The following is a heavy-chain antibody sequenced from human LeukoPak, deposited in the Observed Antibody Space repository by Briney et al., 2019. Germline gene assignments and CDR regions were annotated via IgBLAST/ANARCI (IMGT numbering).Heavy chain of an antibody. J-gene: IGHJ4*02. CDR3: ARSSYGAGSKPYWVDC. Sequence: SETLSLTCTVSGGSIRSYYWAWIRQPPGKGLEYIGSYSGSTYYNPSLKSRVTISVDTSKKQFSLKLSSVTAADTAVYYCARSSYGAGSKPYWVDCWGQGTLVTVSS. CDR1: GGSIRSYY. V-gene: IGHV4-39*01. CDR2: YSGST. D-gene: IGHD3-10*01.